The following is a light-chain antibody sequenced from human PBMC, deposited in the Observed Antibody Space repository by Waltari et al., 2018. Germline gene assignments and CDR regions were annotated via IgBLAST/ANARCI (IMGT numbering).Light chain of an antibody. V-gene: IGLV3-19*01. CDR2: GKN. J-gene: IGLJ2*01. CDR3: SSRDSSASHVL. CDR1: SLRTSY. Sequence: SSALTQDPAVSVALGQTVMIPCQGPSLRTSYPSWYQQKSGQAPILVLFGKNKRPSGIPDRFSGYNSETTTSLTITGAQAEDEADYYCSSRDSSASHVLFAGGTKLTVL.